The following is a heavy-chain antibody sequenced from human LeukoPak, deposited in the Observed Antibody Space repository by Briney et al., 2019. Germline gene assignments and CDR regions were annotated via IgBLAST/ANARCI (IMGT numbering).Heavy chain of an antibody. J-gene: IGHJ4*02. Sequence: ASVKVSCKASGYTFTSYGISWVRQAPGQGLEWMGWISAYNGNTNYAQKLLGRVTMTTDTSTSTAYMELRSLRSDDTAVYYCAISPGSSSWSHPPGNFGYWGQGTLVTVSS. CDR1: GYTFTSYG. D-gene: IGHD6-13*01. CDR2: ISAYNGNT. V-gene: IGHV1-18*04. CDR3: AISPGSSSWSHPPGNFGY.